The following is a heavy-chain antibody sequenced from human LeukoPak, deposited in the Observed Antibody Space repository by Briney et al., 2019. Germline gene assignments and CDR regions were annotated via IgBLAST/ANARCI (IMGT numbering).Heavy chain of an antibody. D-gene: IGHD3-3*01. CDR1: GFTFSNDW. CDR3: ARDNGAYYHY. CDR2: IGPDGSEK. V-gene: IGHV3-7*01. Sequence: QAGGSLRLSCAASGFTFSNDWVSWVRRAPGKGLEWVANIGPDGSEKYSVNSVKGRFTISRDNAKNTLYLQMNSLRGEDTGVYYCARDNGAYYHYWGQGALVTVSS. J-gene: IGHJ4*02.